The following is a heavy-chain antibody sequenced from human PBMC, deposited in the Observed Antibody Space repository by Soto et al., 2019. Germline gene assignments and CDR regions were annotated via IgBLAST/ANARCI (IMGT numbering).Heavy chain of an antibody. V-gene: IGHV3-7*01. CDR3: ARGGNGYENWPPYYYYGMDV. CDR1: GFTFSSFA. CDR2: IKQDGGQT. J-gene: IGHJ6*02. D-gene: IGHD5-12*01. Sequence: GSLRLSCAASGFTFSSFAMSWVRQAPGKGLEWVAHIKQDGGQTYYVDSVKGRFTISRDNAKTSLYLQTNSLRAEDTSVYFCARGGNGYENWPPYYYYGMDVWGQGTTVTVSS.